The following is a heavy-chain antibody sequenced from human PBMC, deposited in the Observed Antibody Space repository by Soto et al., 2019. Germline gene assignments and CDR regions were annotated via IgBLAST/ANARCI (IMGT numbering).Heavy chain of an antibody. D-gene: IGHD7-27*01. Sequence: PGGSLRLSCAASGFTFSTYGMHWVRQAPGKGLEWVATLWHDESKKHYVESVKGRFTISRDNTKNSLYLQMNSLRAEDTALYYCARESNAHFDYWGQGTMVTVSS. CDR1: GFTFSTYG. V-gene: IGHV3-33*01. CDR2: LWHDESKK. CDR3: ARESNAHFDY. J-gene: IGHJ4*02.